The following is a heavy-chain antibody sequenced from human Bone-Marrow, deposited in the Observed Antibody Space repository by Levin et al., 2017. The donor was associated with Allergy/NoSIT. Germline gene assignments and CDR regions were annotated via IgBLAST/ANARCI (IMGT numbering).Heavy chain of an antibody. CDR1: GASIATSSYY. CDR2: VYNRGST. D-gene: IGHD1-1*01. V-gene: IGHV4-39*01. Sequence: SETLSLTCTVSGASIATSSYYWGWIRQPPGEGLEWIGNVYNRGSTYYNPSLKSRVTISVDPSKNQLSLNLTSVAAADTAMYYCAKGVGWNAGDSWGQGTLVTV. CDR3: AKGVGWNAGDS. J-gene: IGHJ4*02.